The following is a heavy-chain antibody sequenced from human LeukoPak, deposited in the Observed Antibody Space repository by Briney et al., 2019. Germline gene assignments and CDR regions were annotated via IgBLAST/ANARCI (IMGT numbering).Heavy chain of an antibody. Sequence: GGSLRLSCAASGLTFSSYWMGYFSKAPGKGLGWVADINQAGSEKYYVDSVKGRFTISRDNSKNTLYLQTNSLRAEDTSVYYCAVIRVAATFDYWGQGTLVTVSS. CDR3: AVIRVAATFDY. D-gene: IGHD2-15*01. V-gene: IGHV3-7*03. CDR2: INQAGSEK. CDR1: GLTFSSYW. J-gene: IGHJ4*02.